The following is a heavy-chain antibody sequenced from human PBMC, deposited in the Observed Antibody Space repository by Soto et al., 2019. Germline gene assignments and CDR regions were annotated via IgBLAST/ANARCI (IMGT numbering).Heavy chain of an antibody. D-gene: IGHD2-2*01. CDR2: ISGSGGST. CDR3: AKVGVPSYQLVFLDY. CDR1: GFSFSSYA. J-gene: IGHJ4*02. Sequence: GGSLGLSCAASGFSFSSYAMSWVRQDPGKGLEWVSAISGSGGSTYYADSVKGRFTISRDNSKNTLYLQMNSLRAEDTAVYYCAKVGVPSYQLVFLDYWGQGTVVTVSS. V-gene: IGHV3-23*01.